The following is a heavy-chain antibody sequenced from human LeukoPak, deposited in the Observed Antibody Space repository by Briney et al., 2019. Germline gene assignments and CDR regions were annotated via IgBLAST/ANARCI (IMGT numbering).Heavy chain of an antibody. D-gene: IGHD4-17*01. CDR3: ARAPGGFHGDYSPIAY. CDR1: GFTFSSYA. V-gene: IGHV3-30-3*01. CDR2: TSDDGSTK. J-gene: IGHJ4*02. Sequence: GGSLRLSCTASGFTFSSYAMHWVRQAPGKGLQWLALTSDDGSTKYYADSVKGRFTISRDNSQNTLFLQMNSLRAQETAMYYCARAPGGFHGDYSPIAYWGQGTLVTVSS.